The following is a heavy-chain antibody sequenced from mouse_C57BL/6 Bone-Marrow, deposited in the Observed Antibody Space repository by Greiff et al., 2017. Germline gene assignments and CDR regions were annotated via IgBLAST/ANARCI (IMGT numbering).Heavy chain of an antibody. CDR2: IYPGSGST. Sequence: QVQLQQPGAELVKPGASVKMSCKASGYTFTSYWLTWVKQRPGQGLEWIGDIYPGSGSTNYNEKFKSKATLPVVTSSSTAYMQLSSLTSEDSAVYYCARRTWNGFMYYWGQGTSVTVSS. CDR3: ARRTWNGFMYY. V-gene: IGHV1-55*01. CDR1: GYTFTSYW. J-gene: IGHJ4*01.